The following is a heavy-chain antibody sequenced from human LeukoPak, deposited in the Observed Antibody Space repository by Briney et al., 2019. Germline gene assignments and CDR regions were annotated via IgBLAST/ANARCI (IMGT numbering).Heavy chain of an antibody. CDR2: FYSNGDT. CDR3: ARDRGDGMDV. V-gene: IGHV4-31*03. CDR1: GDSIRSGAYY. J-gene: IGHJ6*02. Sequence: SETLSLTCTVSGDSIRSGAYYWSWIRQHLGKGLEWIGYFYSNGDTYYNPSLKSRITVSVDMSKNQFSLKLSSVTAADSAVYYCARDRGDGMDVWGQGTTVTVSS.